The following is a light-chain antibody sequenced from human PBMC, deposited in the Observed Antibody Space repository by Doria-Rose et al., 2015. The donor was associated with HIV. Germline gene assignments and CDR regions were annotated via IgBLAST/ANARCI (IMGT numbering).Light chain of an antibody. CDR1: QSFSSTY. Sequence: TQSPGTLSLSPGERATLSCRASQSFSSTYLAWYQQKPGQAPSLLIYDGSTKATGIPDRFSTSGSGTDFTLTINRLEPEDFALYYCHQYGTSWTFGQGTKVEI. V-gene: IGKV3-20*01. CDR2: DGS. CDR3: HQYGTSWT. J-gene: IGKJ1*01.